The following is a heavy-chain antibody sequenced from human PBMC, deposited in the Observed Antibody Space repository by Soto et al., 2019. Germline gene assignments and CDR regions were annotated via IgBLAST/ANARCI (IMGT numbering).Heavy chain of an antibody. J-gene: IGHJ6*02. CDR3: ARARPTSSIRARDYYYAMDV. D-gene: IGHD6-6*01. CDR1: GYTFITYG. Sequence: QVQLVQSGAEVKKPGASVKVSCKASGYTFITYGISWVRQAPEQGLEWMGWISSYNGNTNYAQKLQGRGTLTTDTSTTTAYMALRSLSSDDTAVYYCARARPTSSIRARDYYYAMDVWGQGTTVTV. V-gene: IGHV1-18*01. CDR2: ISSYNGNT.